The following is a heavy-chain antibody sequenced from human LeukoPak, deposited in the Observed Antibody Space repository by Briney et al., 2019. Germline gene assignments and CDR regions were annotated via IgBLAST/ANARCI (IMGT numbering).Heavy chain of an antibody. CDR2: INHSGST. CDR1: GGSFSGYY. Sequence: SKTLSLTCAVYGGSFSGYYWSWIRQPPGKGLEWIGEINHSGSTNYNPSLKSRVTISVDTSKNQFSLKLSSVTAADTAVYYCARLLRYFDRGMDVWGKGTTVTVSS. D-gene: IGHD3-9*01. V-gene: IGHV4-34*01. CDR3: ARLLRYFDRGMDV. J-gene: IGHJ6*04.